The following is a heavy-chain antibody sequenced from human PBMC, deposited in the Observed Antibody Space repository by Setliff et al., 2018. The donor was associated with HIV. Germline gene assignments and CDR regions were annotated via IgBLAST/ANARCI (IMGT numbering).Heavy chain of an antibody. Sequence: PSETLSLTCTVSGGSISSSSHYWSWIRQPAGRGLEWIGHIYTSGSTNYNPSLKSRVTISVDTSRNQFSLKLSSVTAPDTAVYYCARSYYYDSSGYSSRYWFDPWGQGTLVTVSS. J-gene: IGHJ5*02. V-gene: IGHV4-61*09. CDR2: IYTSGST. D-gene: IGHD3-22*01. CDR1: GGSISSSSHY. CDR3: ARSYYYDSSGYSSRYWFDP.